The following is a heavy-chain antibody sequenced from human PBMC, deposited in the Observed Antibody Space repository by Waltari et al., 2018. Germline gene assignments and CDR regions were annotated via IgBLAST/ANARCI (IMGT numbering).Heavy chain of an antibody. J-gene: IGHJ4*02. V-gene: IGHV4-59*08. CDR1: GGSISSYY. CDR2: IYYSGIT. CDR3: ASLSGSSSARYIDY. D-gene: IGHD1-26*01. Sequence: QVQLQESGPGLVQPSETLSLTCSVSGGSISSYYWGWIRQPPGKGLEWIGYIYYSGITYYSPSLKSRVTISLDTSKNQFSLKLSSVTAADTAVYYCASLSGSSSARYIDYWGQGTLVTVSS.